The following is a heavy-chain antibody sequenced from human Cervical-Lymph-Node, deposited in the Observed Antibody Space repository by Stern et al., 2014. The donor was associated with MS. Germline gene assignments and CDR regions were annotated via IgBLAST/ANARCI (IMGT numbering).Heavy chain of an antibody. CDR1: GFTFSSSG. Sequence: VQLVESGGGVVQPGRSLRLSCAASGFTFSSSGMNWVRQAPGKGLEWLAIIYYAGSNRYYADSVKGRFTISRDNSKNTLYLQMNSLRVEDTAVYYCAREGGNTAEYFQHWGQGTLVTVSS. CDR3: AREGGNTAEYFQH. J-gene: IGHJ1*01. V-gene: IGHV3-33*01. D-gene: IGHD4-23*01. CDR2: IYYAGSNR.